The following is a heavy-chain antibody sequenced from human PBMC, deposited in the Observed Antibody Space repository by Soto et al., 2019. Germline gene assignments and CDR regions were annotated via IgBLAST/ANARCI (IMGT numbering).Heavy chain of an antibody. Sequence: SETLSLTCAVYGGSFSGYYWSWIRQPPGKGLEWIGEINHSGSTNYNPSLKSRVTISVDTSKNQFSLKLSSVTAADTAVYYCERATNHHLVRVNWFDTWGQGTLVTVSS. V-gene: IGHV4-34*01. CDR1: GGSFSGYY. D-gene: IGHD3-16*01. J-gene: IGHJ5*02. CDR2: INHSGST. CDR3: ERATNHHLVRVNWFDT.